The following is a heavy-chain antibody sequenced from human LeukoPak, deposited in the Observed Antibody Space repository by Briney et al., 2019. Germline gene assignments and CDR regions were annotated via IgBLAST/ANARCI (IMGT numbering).Heavy chain of an antibody. CDR1: GLTFDDYA. J-gene: IGHJ4*02. CDR3: AKASAGRDFDY. Sequence: PGGSLRLSCAASGLTFDDYAMHWVRHAPGKGLEWVSGLSWNSGSIGYADSVKGRFAISRDNAKNSLYLQMNSLRAEDTALYYCAKASAGRDFDYWGQGTLVTVSS. CDR2: LSWNSGSI. V-gene: IGHV3-9*01.